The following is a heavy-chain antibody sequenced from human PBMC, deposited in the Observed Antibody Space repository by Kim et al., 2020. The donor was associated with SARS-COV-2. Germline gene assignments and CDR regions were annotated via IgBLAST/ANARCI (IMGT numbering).Heavy chain of an antibody. Sequence: SETLSLTCSVSGGHVRVHYYWSWLRQPPGKGLEWIGYVSYSGIAYYNPSLKGRVNMSLDTSKNQISLELSSVTAADTAVYHCARGNGDYVLDYFDYWGQGTLVTVPS. CDR3: ARGNGDYVLDYFDY. D-gene: IGHD2-21*02. CDR2: VSYSGIA. J-gene: IGHJ4*02. CDR1: GGHVRVHYY. V-gene: IGHV4-30-4*01.